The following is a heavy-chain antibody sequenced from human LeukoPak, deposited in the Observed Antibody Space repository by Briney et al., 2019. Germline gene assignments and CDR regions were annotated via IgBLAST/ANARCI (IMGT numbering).Heavy chain of an antibody. V-gene: IGHV3-23*01. CDR3: AKEVPGPGWYTVDY. D-gene: IGHD6-19*01. CDR1: GFTFSTFA. CDR2: ISSVSRT. J-gene: IGHJ4*02. Sequence: PGGSLTLSCAASGFTFSTFALSWFRQAPGKGLEWVSAISSVSRTYYAGSVKGRFAISRDNSESTLFLHMNSLRFEDTAIYYCAKEVPGPGWYTVDYWGQGTLVTVSS.